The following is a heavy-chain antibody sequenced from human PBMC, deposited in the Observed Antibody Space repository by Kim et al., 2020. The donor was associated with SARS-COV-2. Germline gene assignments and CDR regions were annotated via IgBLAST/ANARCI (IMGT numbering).Heavy chain of an antibody. D-gene: IGHD6-13*01. CDR2: IRSKAYGGTT. J-gene: IGHJ6*02. CDR1: GFTFGDYA. Sequence: GGSLRLSCTASGFTFGDYAMSWFRQAPGKGLEWVGFIRSKAYGGTTEYAASVKGRFTISRDDSKSIAYLQMNSLKTEDTAVYYCTRAAGNKAAADPYYYYGMDVWGQGTTVTVSS. CDR3: TRAAGNKAAADPYYYYGMDV. V-gene: IGHV3-49*03.